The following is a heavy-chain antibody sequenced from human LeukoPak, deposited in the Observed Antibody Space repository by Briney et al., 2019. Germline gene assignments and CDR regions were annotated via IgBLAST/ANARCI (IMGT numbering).Heavy chain of an antibody. Sequence: GGSLRLSCAASGFTFSSYWMSWVRQAPGKGLEWVGLIRSKAHAGSTEYAASVKGRFTISRDDSKGIAYLQVNSLKTEDTAVYYCTRKTLEYFQYWGQGTLVTVSS. CDR3: TRKTLEYFQY. CDR1: GFTFSSYW. CDR2: IRSKAHAGST. J-gene: IGHJ1*01. V-gene: IGHV3-49*04.